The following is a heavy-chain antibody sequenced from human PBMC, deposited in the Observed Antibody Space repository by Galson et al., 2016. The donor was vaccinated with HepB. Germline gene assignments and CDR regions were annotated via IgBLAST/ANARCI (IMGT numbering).Heavy chain of an antibody. V-gene: IGHV1-2*02. D-gene: IGHD4-17*01. CDR1: GYDFTEYY. Sequence: SVKVSCKASGYDFTEYYIHWVRQAPGKGLEWMGWMNPDTGVTKFEEEFRGRITMTRDTSIRTAYMELSSLRGDDTALYYCATLYYGDFVLDHWGPGTLVTVSS. CDR2: MNPDTGVT. J-gene: IGHJ4*02. CDR3: ATLYYGDFVLDH.